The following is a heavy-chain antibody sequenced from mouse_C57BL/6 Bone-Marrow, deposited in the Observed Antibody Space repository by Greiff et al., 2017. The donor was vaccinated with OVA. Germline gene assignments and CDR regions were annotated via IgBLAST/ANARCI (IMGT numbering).Heavy chain of an antibody. V-gene: IGHV1-69*01. J-gene: IGHJ3*01. CDR1: GYTFTSYW. D-gene: IGHD2-3*01. CDR2: IDPSDSYT. CDR3: ARSNGYYRFAY. Sequence: QVQLQQPGAELVMPGASVKLSCKASGYTFTSYWMHWVKPRPGQGLEWIGEIDPSDSYTNYNPKFKGQSTSTVDKSSSTAYMQPSILTYEESAFYYCARSNGYYRFAYWGQGTLLTVSA.